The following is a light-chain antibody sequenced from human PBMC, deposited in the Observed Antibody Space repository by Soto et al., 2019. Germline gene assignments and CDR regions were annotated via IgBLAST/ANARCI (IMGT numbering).Light chain of an antibody. Sequence: QSVLTQSSSASASLGSSVKLTCTLSSGHSSYIIAWHQQQPGKAPRYLMKLEASGGYDKGSGVPDRFSGSSSGADRYLTISTLQFEDEADYFCETWDTNTWVFGGGTKVTVL. CDR1: SGHSSYI. CDR3: ETWDTNTWV. J-gene: IGLJ3*02. CDR2: LEASGGY. V-gene: IGLV4-60*02.